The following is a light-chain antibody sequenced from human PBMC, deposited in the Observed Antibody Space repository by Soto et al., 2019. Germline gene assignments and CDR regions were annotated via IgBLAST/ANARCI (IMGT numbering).Light chain of an antibody. J-gene: IGKJ2*01. Sequence: DIQMTQSPSTLSASVGDRVTITCRASQSITTWLAWYQQKPGTAVKVLIYDASTLGSGVPSRFSGSGSGTEFTLTISSLQPEDFATYYCQQSYNTPPFTFGQGTKLEIK. CDR1: QSITTW. CDR2: DAS. CDR3: QQSYNTPPFT. V-gene: IGKV1-5*01.